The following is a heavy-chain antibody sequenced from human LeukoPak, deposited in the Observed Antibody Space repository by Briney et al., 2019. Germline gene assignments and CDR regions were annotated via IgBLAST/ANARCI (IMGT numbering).Heavy chain of an antibody. Sequence: GASVKVSCKASGYTFTSYGISWVRQAPGQGLEWMGWISAYNGNTNYAQKLQGRVTMTTDTSTSTAYMELRSLRSDDTAVYYCARATYYYDSSGYYWYWGRGTLVAVSS. D-gene: IGHD3-22*01. CDR1: GYTFTSYG. J-gene: IGHJ4*02. V-gene: IGHV1-18*01. CDR2: ISAYNGNT. CDR3: ARATYYYDSSGYYWY.